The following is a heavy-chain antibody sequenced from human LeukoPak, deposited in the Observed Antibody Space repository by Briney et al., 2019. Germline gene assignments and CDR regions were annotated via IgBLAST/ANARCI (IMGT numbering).Heavy chain of an antibody. J-gene: IGHJ4*02. V-gene: IGHV1-46*01. CDR2: INPSGGST. CDR3: ARGGSYYGSGSYYKKRGFDY. D-gene: IGHD3-10*01. CDR1: GYSFTSYD. Sequence: ASVKVSCKASGYSFTSYDMNWVRQAPGQGLEWMGIINPSGGSTSYAQKFQGRVTMTRDTSTSTVYMELSSLRSEDTAVYYCARGGSYYGSGSYYKKRGFDYWGQGTLVTVSS.